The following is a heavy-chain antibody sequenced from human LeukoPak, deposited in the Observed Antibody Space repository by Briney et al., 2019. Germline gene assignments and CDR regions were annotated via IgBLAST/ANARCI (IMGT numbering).Heavy chain of an antibody. CDR1: GYTFTSYG. J-gene: IGHJ4*02. CDR2: ISVYNGNT. D-gene: IGHD4-17*01. V-gene: IGHV1-18*01. Sequence: ASVKVSCKASGYTFTSYGISWVRQAPGQGLEWMGWISVYNGNTNYAQKLQGRVTMTTDTSTSTAYMELRSLRSDDTAVYYCARDAPTTVTTEPLDYWGQGTLVTVSS. CDR3: ARDAPTTVTTEPLDY.